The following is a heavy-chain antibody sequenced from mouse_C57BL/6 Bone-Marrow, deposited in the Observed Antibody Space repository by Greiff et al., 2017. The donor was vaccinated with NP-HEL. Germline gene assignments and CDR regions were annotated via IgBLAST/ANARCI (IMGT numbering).Heavy chain of an antibody. CDR3: TRYDEGY. D-gene: IGHD2-12*01. J-gene: IGHJ2*01. Sequence: EVQLQQSGAELVRPGASVKLSCTASGFNIKDDYMHWVKQRPEQGLEWIGWIDPENGDTEYASKFQGKATITADTSSNTAYLQLSSLTSEDTAVYYCTRYDEGYWGQGTTLTVSS. CDR1: GFNIKDDY. CDR2: IDPENGDT. V-gene: IGHV14-4*01.